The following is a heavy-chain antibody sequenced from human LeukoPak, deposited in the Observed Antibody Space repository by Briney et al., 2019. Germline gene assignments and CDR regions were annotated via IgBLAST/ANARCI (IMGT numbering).Heavy chain of an antibody. V-gene: IGHV3-33*01. J-gene: IGHJ3*02. CDR2: IWSDGRNK. CDR1: GFIFRGHG. CDR3: VTDDYGDSRGRGESDAFDI. D-gene: IGHD4-17*01. Sequence: GTSLRLSCAASGFIFRGHGMYWVRQAPGKGLEWVTNIWSDGRNKYYADSVKGRFTISRDNSKNMLYLQMDSLQTEDTAVYYCVTDDYGDSRGRGESDAFDIWGQGTMVTVSS.